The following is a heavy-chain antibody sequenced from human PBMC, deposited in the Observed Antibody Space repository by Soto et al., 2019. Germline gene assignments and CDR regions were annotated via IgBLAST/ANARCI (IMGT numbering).Heavy chain of an antibody. Sequence: PGGSLRLSCAASGFTFSSYAMSWFRQAPGKGLEWVSAISGSGGSTYYADSVKGRFTISRDNSKNTLYLQMNSLRAEDTAVYYCAKDRERYQLWSGFDPWGQGTLVTVSS. CDR2: ISGSGGST. CDR1: GFTFSSYA. D-gene: IGHD2-2*01. CDR3: AKDRERYQLWSGFDP. J-gene: IGHJ5*02. V-gene: IGHV3-23*01.